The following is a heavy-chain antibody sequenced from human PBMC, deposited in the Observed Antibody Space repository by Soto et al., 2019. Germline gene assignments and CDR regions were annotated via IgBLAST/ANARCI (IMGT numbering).Heavy chain of an antibody. V-gene: IGHV3-64*02. D-gene: IGHD5-12*01. CDR2: ISSNGGVA. CDR1: GFTFSDYA. Sequence: GGSLRLSCAASGFTFSDYAMHWVRQAPGKGLEYVSAISSNGGVAYYGDSVKGRFTISRDNSKNTLYLQMGSLRAEDMAVYYCARPFYSGYVYFDYWGQGSLVTVSS. J-gene: IGHJ4*02. CDR3: ARPFYSGYVYFDY.